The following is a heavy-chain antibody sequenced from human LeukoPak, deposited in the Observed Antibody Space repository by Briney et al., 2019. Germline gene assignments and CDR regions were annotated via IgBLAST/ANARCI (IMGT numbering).Heavy chain of an antibody. CDR3: AGYGGSYPYYMDV. Sequence: GGSLRLSCAASGFTFSSYGMSWVRQAPGRGLEWVSGISGSGVSTYYADSVKGRFTISRDNSKNTLYLQMNSLRAEDTAVYYCAGYGGSYPYYMDVWGKGATVTVSS. D-gene: IGHD1-26*01. CDR2: ISGSGVST. J-gene: IGHJ6*03. CDR1: GFTFSSYG. V-gene: IGHV3-23*01.